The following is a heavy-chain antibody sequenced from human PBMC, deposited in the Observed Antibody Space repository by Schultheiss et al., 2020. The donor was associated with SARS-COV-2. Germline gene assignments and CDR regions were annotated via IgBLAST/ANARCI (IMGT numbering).Heavy chain of an antibody. CDR3: VRDLYCDSGY. CDR1: GGSFSTYY. J-gene: IGHJ4*02. V-gene: IGHV4-59*01. D-gene: IGHD2-8*02. Sequence: SETLSLTCAVSGGSFSTYYWSWIRQSPGKGLEWIGYIDYSGSTNYNPSLKSRVTFSLDTSKNWFSLTLSSVTAADTAVYFCVRDLYCDSGYWGQGAPVTVSS. CDR2: IDYSGST.